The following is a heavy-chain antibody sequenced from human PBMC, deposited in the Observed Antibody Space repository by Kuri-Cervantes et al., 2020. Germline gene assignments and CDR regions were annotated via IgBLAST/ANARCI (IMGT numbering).Heavy chain of an antibody. V-gene: IGHV3-21*01. J-gene: IGHJ3*02. CDR1: GFTFSDSS. D-gene: IGHD2-8*01. CDR3: AKDDSGDLMGAFDI. CDR2: ISGTGAYT. Sequence: GESLKISCAASGFTFSDSSMNWVRQAPGKGLEWVSSISGTGAYTHYADSVKGRFTISRDNGKKSLYLQMNNLKSEDTAMYYCAKDDSGDLMGAFDIWGQGTMVTVSS.